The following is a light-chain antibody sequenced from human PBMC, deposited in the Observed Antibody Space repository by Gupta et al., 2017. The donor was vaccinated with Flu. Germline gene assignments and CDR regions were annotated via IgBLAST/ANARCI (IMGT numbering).Light chain of an antibody. CDR2: DAS. Sequence: SSLSKSIGDTVTITCQASQDIYNHLSWYQHKPGKAPKLLIYDASSLEPGVPYRFSGSGYGTEFTLTISSLQSEDVGTYFCQRYDNKLSRSFGGGTKVEIK. V-gene: IGKV1-33*01. CDR3: QRYDNKLSRS. CDR1: QDIYNH. J-gene: IGKJ4*01.